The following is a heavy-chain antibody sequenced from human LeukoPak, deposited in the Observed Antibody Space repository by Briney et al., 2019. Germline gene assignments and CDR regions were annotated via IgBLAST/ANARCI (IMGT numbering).Heavy chain of an antibody. Sequence: PSETLSLTCTVSGGSISSGGYYWSWIRQHPGKGLEWIGYIYYSGSTYYNPSLKSRVTISVDTSKNQFSLKLSSVTAADTAVYYCARDHRNWFDPWGQGTLVTVPS. CDR3: ARDHRNWFDP. V-gene: IGHV4-31*03. CDR2: IYYSGST. J-gene: IGHJ5*02. CDR1: GGSISSGGYY.